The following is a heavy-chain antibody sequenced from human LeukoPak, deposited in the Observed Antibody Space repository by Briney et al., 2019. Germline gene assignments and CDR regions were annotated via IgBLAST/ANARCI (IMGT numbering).Heavy chain of an antibody. Sequence: ASVKVSCKASGYTFTSYGISWVRRAPGQGLEWMGWISAYNGNTDYAQKFQGRVTMTIDTSTSTAYMELRSLKSDDTAVYYCARDRSSSDYWGQGTLVTVSS. CDR3: ARDRSSSDY. CDR2: ISAYNGNT. D-gene: IGHD2-15*01. CDR1: GYTFTSYG. V-gene: IGHV1-18*01. J-gene: IGHJ4*02.